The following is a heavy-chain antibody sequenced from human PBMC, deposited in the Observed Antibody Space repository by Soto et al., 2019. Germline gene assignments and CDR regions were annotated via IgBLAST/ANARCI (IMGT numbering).Heavy chain of an antibody. CDR2: ISYDGSNK. D-gene: IGHD1-1*01. Sequence: PGGSLRLSCAASGFTFSSYGMHWVRQAPGKGLEWVAVISYDGSNKYYADSVKGRFTISRDNSKSSVFLEMSDLRSDDTAVYYCAANWNFGLNFWGQGTLVTVSS. CDR3: AANWNFGLNF. V-gene: IGHV3-30*03. CDR1: GFTFSSYG. J-gene: IGHJ4*02.